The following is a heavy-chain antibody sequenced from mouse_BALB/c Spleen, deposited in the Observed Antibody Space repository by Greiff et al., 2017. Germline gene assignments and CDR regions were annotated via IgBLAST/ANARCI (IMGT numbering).Heavy chain of an antibody. CDR2: ISYSGST. CDR3: ARDAY. J-gene: IGHJ3*01. V-gene: IGHV3-2*02. CDR1: GYSITSDYA. Sequence: EVQLQESGPGLVQPSQSLSLTCPVPGYSITSDYAWNWLRQFPGNKLGWMGYISYSGSTSYNPSLKSRISITRDTSKNPFFLQLNSVTTEDTATYYCARDAYWGQGTLVTVSA.